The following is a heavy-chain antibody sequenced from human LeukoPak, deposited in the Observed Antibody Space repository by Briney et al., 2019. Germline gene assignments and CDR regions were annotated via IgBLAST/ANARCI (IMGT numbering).Heavy chain of an antibody. CDR2: IYHSGST. V-gene: IGHV4-30-2*01. CDR1: GGSISSGGYS. J-gene: IGHJ6*02. Sequence: SETLSLTCAVSGGSISSGGYSWSWIRRPPGKGLEWIGYIYHSGSTYYNPSLKSRVTISVDRSKNQFSLKLSSVTAADTAVYYCARGRYYYDSSGYRGSPYYYYGMDVWGQGTTVTVSS. D-gene: IGHD3-22*01. CDR3: ARGRYYYDSSGYRGSPYYYYGMDV.